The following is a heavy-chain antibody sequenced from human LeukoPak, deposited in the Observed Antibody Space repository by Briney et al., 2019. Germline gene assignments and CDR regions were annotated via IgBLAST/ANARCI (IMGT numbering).Heavy chain of an antibody. V-gene: IGHV4-39*01. J-gene: IGHJ4*02. CDR2: IYYSGST. D-gene: IGHD1-26*01. CDR3: ARGGDSGSYGY. Sequence: PSETLSLTCTVSGGSISSSSYYWGWIRQPPGEGLEWIGSIYYSGSTYYNPSLKSRVTISVDTSKNQFSLKLSSVTAADTAVYYCARGGDSGSYGYWGQGTLVTVSS. CDR1: GGSISSSSYY.